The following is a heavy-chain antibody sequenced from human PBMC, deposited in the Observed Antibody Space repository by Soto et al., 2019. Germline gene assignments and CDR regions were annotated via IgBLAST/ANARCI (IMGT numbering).Heavy chain of an antibody. V-gene: IGHV3-48*03. CDR1: GFAFNIYE. CDR3: ARVRPGYSYCYPNWFDP. Sequence: GGSLRLSCAASGFAFNIYEMNWVRQAPGKGLEWVSYISTSGTTIYYADSVKGRFTISRDNAKNSLYLQMNSLRAEDTAVYFCARVRPGYSYCYPNWFDPWGQGTLVPDSS. J-gene: IGHJ5*02. D-gene: IGHD5-18*01. CDR2: ISTSGTTI.